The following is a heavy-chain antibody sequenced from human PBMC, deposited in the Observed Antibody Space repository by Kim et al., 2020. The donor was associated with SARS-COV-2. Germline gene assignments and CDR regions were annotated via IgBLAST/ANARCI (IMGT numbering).Heavy chain of an antibody. CDR2: INQDGSEK. D-gene: IGHD1-20*01. Sequence: GGSLRLSCAASGFTFSNYWMSWVRQAPGKGLEWVANINQDGSEKFYVDSVKGRFTISRDNAKNSLYLQMNSLRAEDTAVYYCARDGGYNNGRRGFHYFDYWGQGTLVTVSS. J-gene: IGHJ4*02. V-gene: IGHV3-7*03. CDR1: GFTFSNYW. CDR3: ARDGGYNNGRRGFHYFDY.